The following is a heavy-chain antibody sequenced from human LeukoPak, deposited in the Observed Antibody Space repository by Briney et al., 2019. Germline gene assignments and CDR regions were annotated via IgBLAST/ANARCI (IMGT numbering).Heavy chain of an antibody. CDR3: ARGPYSSNWYVDY. V-gene: IGHV3-48*03. CDR2: IGRTGNSI. CDR1: GFTLTSYE. Sequence: TGGSLRLSCAASGFTLTSYEMNWVRLAPGKGLEWISYIGRTGNSIYYADSVKGRFTVSRDSAKNSLYLQMNSVRAEDTAVYYCARGPYSSNWYVDYWGQGTLVTVAS. J-gene: IGHJ4*02. D-gene: IGHD6-13*01.